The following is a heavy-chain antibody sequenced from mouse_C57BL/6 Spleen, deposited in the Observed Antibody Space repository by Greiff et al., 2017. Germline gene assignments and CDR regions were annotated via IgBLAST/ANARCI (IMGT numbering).Heavy chain of an antibody. J-gene: IGHJ3*01. CDR3: ARSNWFAY. Sequence: QVQLQQSGPELVKPGASVKISCKASGYAFSSSWMNWVKQRPGKGLEWIGRIYPGDGDTNYNGKFKGKSTLTADKSSRTAYMQLSSLPSEDSAVYFCARSNWFAYWGQGTLGTVSA. CDR1: GYAFSSSW. CDR2: IYPGDGDT. V-gene: IGHV1-82*01.